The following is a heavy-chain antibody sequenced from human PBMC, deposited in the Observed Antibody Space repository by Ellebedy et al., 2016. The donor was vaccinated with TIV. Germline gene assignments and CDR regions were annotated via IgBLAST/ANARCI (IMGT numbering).Heavy chain of an antibody. D-gene: IGHD6-13*01. CDR1: GYTFTNYA. CDR2: INAGNGNI. Sequence: AASVKVSCKASGYTFTNYAMNLVRQAPGQRLEWMGGINAGNGNIKYSQKFQGRVAITRDTSASIAYMELSSLKSEYTAVYYCARGSWVSRNIEYYFDYWGQGTLVTVSS. V-gene: IGHV1-3*01. J-gene: IGHJ4*02. CDR3: ARGSWVSRNIEYYFDY.